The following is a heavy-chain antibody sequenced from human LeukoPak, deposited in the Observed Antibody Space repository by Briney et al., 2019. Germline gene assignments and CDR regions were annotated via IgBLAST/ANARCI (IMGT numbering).Heavy chain of an antibody. CDR3: ARGGSNWGFAYDAFDI. J-gene: IGHJ3*02. CDR1: GGSFSVYY. CDR2: TNHSGSN. D-gene: IGHD7-27*01. V-gene: IGHV4-34*01. Sequence: SETLSLTCAVYGGSFSVYYWSCVPQPPGKGLECIGETNHSGSNNYNPSLKCRVNISVDTSKKQFSLKLSSVTAADTAVYYCARGGSNWGFAYDAFDIWGQGTMVTVSS.